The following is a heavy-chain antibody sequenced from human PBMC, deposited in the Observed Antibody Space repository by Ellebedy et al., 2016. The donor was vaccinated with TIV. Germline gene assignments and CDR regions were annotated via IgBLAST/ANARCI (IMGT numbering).Heavy chain of an antibody. CDR2: INQDGNGK. Sequence: GESLKISXAASGFTFSRYWMSWVRQAPGKGLEWVANINQDGNGKYYVDSVRGRFTISRDNAKNSLYLQMNSLTVEDTAVYYCATPLEGYSSSPPLDYWGQGTLISVSS. CDR3: ATPLEGYSSSPPLDY. CDR1: GFTFSRYW. J-gene: IGHJ4*02. D-gene: IGHD6-19*01. V-gene: IGHV3-7*01.